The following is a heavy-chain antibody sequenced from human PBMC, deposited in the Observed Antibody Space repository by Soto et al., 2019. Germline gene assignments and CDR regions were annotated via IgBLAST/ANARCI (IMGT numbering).Heavy chain of an antibody. Sequence: LSLTCTVSGDSISSGGYFWNWIRHHPGKGLEWMGYIFYSGTTFYNPSLKSRLSISVDTSKNQFSLKLSSVTAADTAVYYCARQTTVTFPFEYWGQGTLFTVSS. J-gene: IGHJ4*02. CDR3: ARQTTVTFPFEY. CDR2: IFYSGTT. CDR1: GDSISSGGYF. D-gene: IGHD4-17*01. V-gene: IGHV4-30-4*08.